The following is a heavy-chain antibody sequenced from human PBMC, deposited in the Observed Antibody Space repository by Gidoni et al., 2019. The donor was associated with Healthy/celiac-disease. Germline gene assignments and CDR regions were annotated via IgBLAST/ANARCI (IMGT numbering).Heavy chain of an antibody. J-gene: IGHJ6*02. Sequence: EVQLVAPGGGLVQPGGSLRLSCAASGFTFSSYAMSWVRQAPGKGLEWVSDISGSGGSTYYADSVKGRFTISRDNSKNTLYLQMNSLRAEDTAVYYCAKCGLPSYYYYYGMDVWGQGTTVTVSS. CDR3: AKCGLPSYYYYYGMDV. V-gene: IGHV3-23*04. CDR2: ISGSGGST. CDR1: GFTFSSYA. D-gene: IGHD1-26*01.